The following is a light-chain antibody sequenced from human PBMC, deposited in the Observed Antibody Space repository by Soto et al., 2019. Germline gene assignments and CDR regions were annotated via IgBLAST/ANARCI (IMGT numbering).Light chain of an antibody. J-gene: IGKJ1*01. V-gene: IGKV3-20*01. Sequence: EVVMTQSPVTLSLSPGEAATLSWRASQSVSGNYLAWYQQKPGQSPRLVIYDASSRATGIPDRFSGSGSGTDFTLTISRLEPEDFAVYYCQQFGSAPEGTFGQGTKVDIK. CDR1: QSVSGNY. CDR3: QQFGSAPEGT. CDR2: DAS.